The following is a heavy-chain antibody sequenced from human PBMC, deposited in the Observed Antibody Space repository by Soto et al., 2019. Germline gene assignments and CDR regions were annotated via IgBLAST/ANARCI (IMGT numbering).Heavy chain of an antibody. D-gene: IGHD1-26*01. V-gene: IGHV3-30-3*01. CDR3: ARDKRELPLYYFDY. CDR2: ISYDGSNK. Sequence: QVQLVESGGGVVQPGRSLRLSCVASGFTFSSYAMHWVRQAPGKGLEWVAVISYDGSNKYYADSVKGRFTISRDNSKNTLYLQMNSLRAEDTAVYYCARDKRELPLYYFDYWGQGTLVTVSS. J-gene: IGHJ4*02. CDR1: GFTFSSYA.